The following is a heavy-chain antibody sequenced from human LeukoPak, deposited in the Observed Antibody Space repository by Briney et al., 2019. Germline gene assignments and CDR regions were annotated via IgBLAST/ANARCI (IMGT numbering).Heavy chain of an antibody. CDR1: GFTFSSYA. V-gene: IGHV3-23*01. D-gene: IGHD3-16*01. CDR3: AKRVGGVNNFDY. J-gene: IGHJ4*02. Sequence: SGGSLRLSCAASGFTFSSYAMNWVRQAPGKGLEWVSVISGSGGTTYYADSVKGRFTISRGNSKNMLYLQMNSLRAEDTAVYYCAKRVGGVNNFDYWGQGTLVTVSS. CDR2: ISGSGGTT.